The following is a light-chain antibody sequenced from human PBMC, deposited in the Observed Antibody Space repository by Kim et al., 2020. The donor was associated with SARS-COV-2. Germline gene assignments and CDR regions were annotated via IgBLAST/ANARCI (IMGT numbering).Light chain of an antibody. J-gene: IGLJ3*02. Sequence: NFMLTQPHSVSESPGKTVTISCTRSSGSIASNYVQWYQQRPGSAPTTVIYEDNQRPSGVPDRFSGSIDSSPNSASLTISGLKTEDEADYCCQSYVSSNRWVSAGGTKVT. V-gene: IGLV6-57*04. CDR3: QSYVSSNRWV. CDR1: SGSIASNY. CDR2: EDN.